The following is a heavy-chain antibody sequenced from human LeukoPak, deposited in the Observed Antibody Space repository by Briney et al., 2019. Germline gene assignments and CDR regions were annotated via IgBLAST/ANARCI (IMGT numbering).Heavy chain of an antibody. V-gene: IGHV3-7*03. CDR2: INQHGSEK. J-gene: IGHJ4*02. Sequence: GGSLRLSCTASGFTFSSYWMTWVRQAPGKGLEWVANINQHGSEKYYVDSVKGRFTISRDNPKDSLYLQMNSLRAEDTALYYSARRQYVSFDSWGQGTLVTISS. CDR1: GFTFSSYW. D-gene: IGHD3-16*01. CDR3: ARRQYVSFDS.